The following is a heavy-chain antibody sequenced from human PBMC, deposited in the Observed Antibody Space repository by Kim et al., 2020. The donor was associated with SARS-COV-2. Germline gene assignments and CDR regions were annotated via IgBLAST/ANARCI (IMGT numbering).Heavy chain of an antibody. Sequence: SETLSLTCTVSVGSISSGGTTYWGWIRQPPGKGLEWIGCIYSSGSTYYNPSLKSRVSISVDTSKNQFSLRLSSVTAADTAVYYCARELRYTGTYYLDYWG. D-gene: IGHD5-12*01. CDR2: IYSSGST. CDR3: ARELRYTGTYYLDY. CDR1: VGSISSGGTTY. J-gene: IGHJ4*01. V-gene: IGHV4-31*03.